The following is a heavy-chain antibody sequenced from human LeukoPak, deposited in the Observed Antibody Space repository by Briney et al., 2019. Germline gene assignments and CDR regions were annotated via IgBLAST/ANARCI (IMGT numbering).Heavy chain of an antibody. CDR1: GFTFDGYG. V-gene: IGHV3-20*04. Sequence: GGALRLSCAASGFTFDGYGMSWVRPAPGKGLEWVSGINWNGGSTGYADSVKGQFTISRDNAQNSLYLQMNSLRAEDTAVYYCAELGITMIGGVWGKGTTVTISS. CDR3: AELGITMIGGV. CDR2: INWNGGST. J-gene: IGHJ6*04. D-gene: IGHD3-10*02.